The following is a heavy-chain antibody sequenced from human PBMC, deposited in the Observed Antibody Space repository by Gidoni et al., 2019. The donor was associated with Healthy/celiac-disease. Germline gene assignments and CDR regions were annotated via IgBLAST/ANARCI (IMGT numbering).Heavy chain of an antibody. CDR3: ARVWGSMVRGSPHWFDP. Sequence: VHLQQWGAGLLKPSETLSLTCAVYGGSFSAYYWSWIRQPPGKGLEWIGEINHSGSTNYNPSLKSRVTISVDTSKNQFSLKLSSVTAADTAVYYCARVWGSMVRGSPHWFDPWGQGTLVTVSS. J-gene: IGHJ5*02. CDR2: INHSGST. CDR1: GGSFSAYY. D-gene: IGHD3-10*01. V-gene: IGHV4-34*01.